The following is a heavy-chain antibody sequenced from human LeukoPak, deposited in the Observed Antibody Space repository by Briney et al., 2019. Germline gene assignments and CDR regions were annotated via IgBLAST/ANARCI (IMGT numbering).Heavy chain of an antibody. CDR1: GFSFISYG. Sequence: GGSLRLSCAASGFSFISYGMHWVRQAPGKGLEWVGVISDDGRSKDYADSVKGRFTISRDNSKDTLYLQMNSLRAENTAVYYCAKRPSDYGDYVSYFDYWGQGTLVTVSS. J-gene: IGHJ4*02. CDR3: AKRPSDYGDYVSYFDY. CDR2: ISDDGRSK. D-gene: IGHD4-17*01. V-gene: IGHV3-30*18.